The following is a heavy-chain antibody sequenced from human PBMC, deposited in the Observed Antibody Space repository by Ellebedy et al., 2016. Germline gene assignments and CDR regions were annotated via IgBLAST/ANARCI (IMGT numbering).Heavy chain of an antibody. CDR1: GFTFSSYA. Sequence: GGSLRLSCAASGFTFSSYAMHWVRQAPGKGLEWVAVISYDGSNKYYADSVKGRFTISRDKSKNTLYLQMTTLRADDTAVYYCARERVDYRDYLGGQDYNGMDVWGQGTTVTVSS. D-gene: IGHD4-17*01. V-gene: IGHV3-30*14. CDR3: ARERVDYRDYLGGQDYNGMDV. CDR2: ISYDGSNK. J-gene: IGHJ6*02.